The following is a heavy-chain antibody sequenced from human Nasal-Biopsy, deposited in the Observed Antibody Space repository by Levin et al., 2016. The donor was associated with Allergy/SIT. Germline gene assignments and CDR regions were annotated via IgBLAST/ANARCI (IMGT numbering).Heavy chain of an antibody. D-gene: IGHD2-8*01. CDR1: GFIFGDYA. CDR3: ARALEQRANVGYY. J-gene: IGHJ4*02. Sequence: GESLKISCTASGFIFGDYAMHWVRQAPGKGLVWVSRINSDGSGTNYADSVKGRFTISRDNAKNTLYLQMNSLRADDTAVYYCARALEQRANVGYYWGQGTLVTVSS. CDR2: INSDGSGT. V-gene: IGHV3-74*01.